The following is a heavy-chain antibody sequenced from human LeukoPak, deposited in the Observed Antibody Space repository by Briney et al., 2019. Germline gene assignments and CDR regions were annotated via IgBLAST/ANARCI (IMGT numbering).Heavy chain of an antibody. CDR2: IYYSGST. Sequence: SETLSLTCTVSGGSISSSSYYWGWIRQPPGKGLEWIGSIYYSGSTYYNPSLKSRDTISVDTSKNQFSLKLSSVTAADTAVYYCARVPATAAISFDIWGQGTMVTVSS. V-gene: IGHV4-39*07. J-gene: IGHJ3*02. CDR1: GGSISSSSYY. CDR3: ARVPATAAISFDI. D-gene: IGHD2-2*02.